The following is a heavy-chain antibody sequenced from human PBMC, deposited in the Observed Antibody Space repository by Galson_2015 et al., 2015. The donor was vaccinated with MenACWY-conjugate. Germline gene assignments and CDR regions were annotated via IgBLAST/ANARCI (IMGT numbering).Heavy chain of an antibody. CDR1: GFTFSSYA. J-gene: IGHJ6*02. CDR2: ISGSGGST. D-gene: IGHD1-7*01. V-gene: IGHV3-23*01. CDR3: AKDPNWNFRIYGMDV. Sequence: SLRLSCAASGFTFSSYAMSWVRQAPGKGLEWVSAISGSGGSTYYADSVKGRFTISRDNSKNTLYLQMNSLRAEDTAVYYCAKDPNWNFRIYGMDVWGQGTTVTVSS.